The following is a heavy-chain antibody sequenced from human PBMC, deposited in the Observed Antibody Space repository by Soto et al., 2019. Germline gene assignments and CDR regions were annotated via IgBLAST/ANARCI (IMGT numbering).Heavy chain of an antibody. CDR3: VGRTAMPPLDY. D-gene: IGHD5-18*01. Sequence: GSLRLSFAASTFTFSSYAMSWVRQAPGKGLEWVSAITGSGGTTYYADSVKGRFTISRDNAKSTLYLQMNSLRAEDTAVYYCVGRTAMPPLDYWAQGTLVTVSS. CDR2: ITGSGGTT. J-gene: IGHJ4*02. CDR1: TFTFSSYA. V-gene: IGHV3-23*01.